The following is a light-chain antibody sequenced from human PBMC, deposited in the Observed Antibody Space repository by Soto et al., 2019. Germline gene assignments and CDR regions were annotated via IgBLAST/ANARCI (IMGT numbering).Light chain of an antibody. CDR2: GAS. J-gene: IGKJ2*01. Sequence: EIVMTQSPATLSVSPGERATLSCRASQIVSSNLAWYQQKPGQAPRLLIYGASTRATGIPARFSGSGSVTEFTLTISSLQSEDFAVYYCQKYNNLPPTFGQGTKLEIK. CDR3: QKYNNLPPT. CDR1: QIVSSN. V-gene: IGKV3-15*01.